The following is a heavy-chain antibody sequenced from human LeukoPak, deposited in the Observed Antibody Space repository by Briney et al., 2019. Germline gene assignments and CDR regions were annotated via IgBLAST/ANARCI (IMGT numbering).Heavy chain of an antibody. V-gene: IGHV3-72*01. Sequence: GGSLRLSCAASGFIFSDYYMEWVRQAPGKGLEWVGRIRNKANSHTTEYAASVKGRFTFSRDDSKNSLYLQMNSLEIEDAAIYYCARARTGSIRFFDYWGQGTLVTVSS. CDR1: GFIFSDYY. CDR3: ARARTGSIRFFDY. D-gene: IGHD3-16*01. CDR2: IRNKANSHTT. J-gene: IGHJ4*02.